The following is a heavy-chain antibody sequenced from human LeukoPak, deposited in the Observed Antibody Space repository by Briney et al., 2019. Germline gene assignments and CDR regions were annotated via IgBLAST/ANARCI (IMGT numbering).Heavy chain of an antibody. CDR1: GYSFTSYW. D-gene: IGHD1-26*01. V-gene: IGHV5-10-1*01. CDR3: ASGRDYFDY. Sequence: GGSLKISCKGSGYSFTSYWISWVRQMPGKGLEWMGRIDPSDSYTNYGPSFQGHVTISTDKSISTAYLQWSSLKASDTAIYYCASGRDYFDYWGQGTLVTVSS. CDR2: IDPSDSYT. J-gene: IGHJ4*02.